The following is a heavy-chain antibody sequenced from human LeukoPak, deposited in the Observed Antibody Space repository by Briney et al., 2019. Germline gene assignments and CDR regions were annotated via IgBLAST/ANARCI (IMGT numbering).Heavy chain of an antibody. D-gene: IGHD3-10*01. CDR1: GFTFSSYG. V-gene: IGHV3-30*03. CDR3: ASGTYYNYVRAFDF. CDR2: ISYDGSNK. J-gene: IGHJ3*01. Sequence: GGSLRLSCAASGFTFSSYGMHWVRQAPGKGLEWVAVISYDGSNKYYADSVKGRFTISRDNSKNTLYVQMNSLRAEDTAVYHCASGTYYNYVRAFDFWGPGTMVTVSS.